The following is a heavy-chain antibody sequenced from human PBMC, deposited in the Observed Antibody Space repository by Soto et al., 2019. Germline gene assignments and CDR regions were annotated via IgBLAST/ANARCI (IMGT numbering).Heavy chain of an antibody. V-gene: IGHV3-30*18. Sequence: GGSLRLSCAASGFSFSNNGMHWVRQSPGKGLEWVAIISYDGSKKYYADSVKGRFTISRDNSKNTLYLQMNSLRVEDTAVYYCAKDRVESGLGEIDYWGQGTLVTVSS. D-gene: IGHD3-16*01. CDR3: AKDRVESGLGEIDY. J-gene: IGHJ4*02. CDR1: GFSFSNNG. CDR2: ISYDGSKK.